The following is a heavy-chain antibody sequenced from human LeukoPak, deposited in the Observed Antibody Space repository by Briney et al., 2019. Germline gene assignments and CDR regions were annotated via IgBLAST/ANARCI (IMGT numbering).Heavy chain of an antibody. V-gene: IGHV3-33*01. D-gene: IGHD6-19*01. Sequence: GGSLRLFCAASGYTFSSHGMYWVRQAPGKGLEWVALIWYDGSQKYYADSVKGRFTISRDNSKNTLSLQMDSLRAEDTAVYFCARLYSSGWADYWGQGTLVTVSS. CDR1: GYTFSSHG. CDR3: ARLYSSGWADY. CDR2: IWYDGSQK. J-gene: IGHJ4*02.